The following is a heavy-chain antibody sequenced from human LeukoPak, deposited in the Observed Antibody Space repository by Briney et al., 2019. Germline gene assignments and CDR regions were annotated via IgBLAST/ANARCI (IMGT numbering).Heavy chain of an antibody. D-gene: IGHD3-16*01. Sequence: PSETLSLTCTVSGGSFSGYYWSWIRQPPGKGMEWIGEIDHSGSTNYNPSLKSRVTISVDTSKNQFSLKLSSVTAADTAVYFWGRGGEDYYFDYWGQGTLVTVSS. V-gene: IGHV4-34*01. CDR1: GGSFSGYY. J-gene: IGHJ4*02. CDR2: IDHSGST. CDR3: GRGGEDYYFDY.